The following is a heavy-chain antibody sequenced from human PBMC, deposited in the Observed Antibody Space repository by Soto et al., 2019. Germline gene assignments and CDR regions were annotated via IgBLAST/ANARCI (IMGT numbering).Heavy chain of an antibody. CDR2: IYHSGST. D-gene: IGHD4-17*01. V-gene: IGHV4-30-2*01. J-gene: IGHJ4*02. Sequence: PSETLSLTCAVSGGSISSGGYSWSWMRQPPGKGLEWIGYIYHSGSTYYNPSLKSRVTISLETSKSHFSLRLNSVTAADTAVYYCARDNYGDTYYFDYWGQGTLVTVSS. CDR3: ARDNYGDTYYFDY. CDR1: GGSISSGGYS.